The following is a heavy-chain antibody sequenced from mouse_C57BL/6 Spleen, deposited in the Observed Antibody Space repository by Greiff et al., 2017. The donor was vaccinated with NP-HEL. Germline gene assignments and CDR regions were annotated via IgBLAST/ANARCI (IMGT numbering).Heavy chain of an antibody. CDR3: ARGRDYYYGSSYGFAY. J-gene: IGHJ3*01. Sequence: QVHVKQPGAELVKPGASVKMSCKASGYTFTSYWITWVKQRPGQGLEWIGDIYPGSGSTNDNEKFKSKATLTVDTSASTAYMQLSSLTSEDSAVYYCARGRDYYYGSSYGFAYWGQGTLVTVSA. D-gene: IGHD1-1*01. CDR2: IYPGSGST. CDR1: GYTFTSYW. V-gene: IGHV1-55*01.